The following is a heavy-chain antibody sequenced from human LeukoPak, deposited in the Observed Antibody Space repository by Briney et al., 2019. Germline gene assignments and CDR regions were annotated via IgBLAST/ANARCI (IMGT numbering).Heavy chain of an antibody. Sequence: GGSLRLSCAASGFTVSTNYMTWVRQAPGKGLEWVSEIYSDGTTYYAASVKGRFSISRDNSKNTLYLQMNSLRAEDTAVYYCAKSGYNRFDYWGQGTLVTVSS. J-gene: IGHJ4*02. D-gene: IGHD5-24*01. CDR1: GFTVSTNY. CDR3: AKSGYNRFDY. V-gene: IGHV3-53*01. CDR2: IYSDGTT.